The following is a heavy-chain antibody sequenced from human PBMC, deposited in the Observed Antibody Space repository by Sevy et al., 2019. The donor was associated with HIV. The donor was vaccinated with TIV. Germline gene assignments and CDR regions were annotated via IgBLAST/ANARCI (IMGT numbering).Heavy chain of an antibody. Sequence: SETLSLTCTVSGGSINSDHWSWIRQPPGKGLEWIGYVYYTGGTNYNPSLKNRVTISVDRTKNQFSLKLTSVTAADTAAYYCARRNDFDIWGQGTMVTVSS. CDR2: VYYTGGT. CDR1: GGSINSDH. J-gene: IGHJ3*02. V-gene: IGHV4-59*08. CDR3: ARRNDFDI.